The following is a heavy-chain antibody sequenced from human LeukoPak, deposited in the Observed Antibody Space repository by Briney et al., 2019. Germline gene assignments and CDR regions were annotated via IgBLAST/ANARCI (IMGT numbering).Heavy chain of an antibody. CDR1: GGSISSSSYY. Sequence: PSETLSLTCTVSGGSISSSSYYWGWVRQAPGKGLEWVSVIYSGGRTYYADSVKGRFTISRDNSKNTLYLQMNSLRAEDTAVYYCAGTTCGGDCYSEYWGQGTQVTVSS. V-gene: IGHV3-53*01. CDR3: AGTTCGGDCYSEY. CDR2: IYSGGRT. D-gene: IGHD2-21*02. J-gene: IGHJ4*02.